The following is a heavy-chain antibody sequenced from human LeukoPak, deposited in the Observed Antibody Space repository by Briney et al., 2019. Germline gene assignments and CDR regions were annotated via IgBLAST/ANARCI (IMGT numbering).Heavy chain of an antibody. V-gene: IGHV3-30-3*01. Sequence: GGSLRLSCAASGFTFSSHAMYWVRQAPGKGLEWVAVISYDGSSKYYADSVKGRFTISRDKSKNTLYLQMNTLRAEDTAVYYCAREHGPWDTYGYNLYYWGQGTLVTVSS. D-gene: IGHD5-18*01. CDR1: GFTFSSHA. J-gene: IGHJ4*02. CDR2: ISYDGSSK. CDR3: AREHGPWDTYGYNLYY.